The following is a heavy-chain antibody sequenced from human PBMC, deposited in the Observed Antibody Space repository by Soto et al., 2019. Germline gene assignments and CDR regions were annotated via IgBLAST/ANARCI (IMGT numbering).Heavy chain of an antibody. CDR3: ARDVGYCSSTSCSDDRLIWYFDL. CDR2: IYHIGST. D-gene: IGHD2-2*01. V-gene: IGHV4-4*02. Sequence: TLSLTGAVSVGSISSSNWWSWVREPPGKGLEWIGEIYHIGSTNYNPSLKSRVTISVDKSKNQFSLKLSSVTAADTAVYYCARDVGYCSSTSCSDDRLIWYFDLWGRGTLVTVSS. J-gene: IGHJ2*01. CDR1: VGSISSSNW.